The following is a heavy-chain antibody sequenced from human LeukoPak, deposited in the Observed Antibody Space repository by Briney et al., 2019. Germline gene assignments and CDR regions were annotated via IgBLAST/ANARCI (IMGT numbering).Heavy chain of an antibody. J-gene: IGHJ4*02. CDR3: ARDTYDTNGYSYGIY. V-gene: IGHV3-33*01. CDR1: GFTFSSYG. Sequence: GRSLRLSCAASGFTFSSYGMHWVRQAPGKGLEWVADIWYDGSKKYYADSVKGRFTISRDNSKNTLYLQMNSLRAEDTAVYYCARDTYDTNGYSYGIYWGQGTLVTVSS. CDR2: IWYDGSKK. D-gene: IGHD3-22*01.